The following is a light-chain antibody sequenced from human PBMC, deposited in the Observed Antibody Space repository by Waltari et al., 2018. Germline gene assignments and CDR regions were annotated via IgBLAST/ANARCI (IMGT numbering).Light chain of an antibody. CDR1: QSVFYRSDNKNY. V-gene: IGKV4-1*01. CDR2: WAS. CDR3: QQYYRSRT. Sequence: DIVMTQSPDSLAVSLGERATIDCKSSQSVFYRSDNKNYLAWYQHKPGQPPKLLFYWASAWESGVPDRFSASGAVTDITLTINILQDEDVAVDYCQQYYRSRTFGQGTKVEIK. J-gene: IGKJ1*01.